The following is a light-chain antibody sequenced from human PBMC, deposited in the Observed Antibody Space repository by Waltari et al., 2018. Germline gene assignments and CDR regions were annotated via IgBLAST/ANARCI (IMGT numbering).Light chain of an antibody. CDR1: QSLLYSSKNKNY. CDR3: QQYYSPPWT. Sequence: DIVMTQSPDSLAVSLGERATVNCKSSQSLLYSSKNKNYLAWYQHKPGQPTKLLIYWASTRESGVPDRFSGSGSGTDFTLTISSLQAEDVAVYYCQQYYSPPWTFGQGTKVEIK. V-gene: IGKV4-1*01. J-gene: IGKJ1*01. CDR2: WAS.